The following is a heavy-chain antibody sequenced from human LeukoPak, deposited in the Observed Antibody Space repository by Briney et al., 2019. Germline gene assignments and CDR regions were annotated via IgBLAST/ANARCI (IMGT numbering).Heavy chain of an antibody. J-gene: IGHJ4*02. Sequence: GGTLSLSCAASGFTFSSYAMHWVRQAPGKGLEGVAVISYDGSNKYSADSVKGRFTISRDNSKNTLYLQMNSLRAEDTAVYYCAGSGSYYRRPPNDYWGQGTLVTVSS. D-gene: IGHD1-26*01. CDR3: AGSGSYYRRPPNDY. CDR2: ISYDGSNK. V-gene: IGHV3-30-3*01. CDR1: GFTFSSYA.